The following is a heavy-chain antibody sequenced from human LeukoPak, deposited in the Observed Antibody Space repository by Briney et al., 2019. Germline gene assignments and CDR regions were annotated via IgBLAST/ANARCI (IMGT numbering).Heavy chain of an antibody. J-gene: IGHJ4*02. CDR2: IYYSGST. Sequence: SETLSLTCTVSGGSISSYYWNWIRQPPGKGLEWIGYIYYSGSTNHNPSLKSRVTISVDTSKNQFSLKLSSVTAADTAVYYCAREGGSGSGQRAFDYWGQGTLVTVSS. D-gene: IGHD3-10*01. CDR3: AREGGSGSGQRAFDY. V-gene: IGHV4-59*12. CDR1: GGSISSYY.